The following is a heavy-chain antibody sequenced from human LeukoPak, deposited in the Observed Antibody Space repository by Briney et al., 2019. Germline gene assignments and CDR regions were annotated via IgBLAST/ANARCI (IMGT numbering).Heavy chain of an antibody. CDR3: ARHAGRYFYYGLDV. CDR2: LYYGGST. Sequence: SETLSLTCTVSGGSISSSSYYWVWIRQPPGKGLEWIGTLYYGGSTYYNPSFKSRVTISVDTSKNQFSLKLNSVTAADTAVYYCARHAGRYFYYGLDVWGQGTTVTVSS. D-gene: IGHD1-14*01. CDR1: GGSISSSSYY. J-gene: IGHJ6*02. V-gene: IGHV4-39*01.